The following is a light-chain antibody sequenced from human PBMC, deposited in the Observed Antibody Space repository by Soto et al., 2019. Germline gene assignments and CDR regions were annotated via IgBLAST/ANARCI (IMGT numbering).Light chain of an antibody. V-gene: IGKV3-11*01. CDR1: QSLRNY. CDR2: DAS. CDR3: QQRSDWPPT. J-gene: IGKJ5*01. Sequence: EIVLTQSPGTLSLSPGGTATLSCRAAQSLRNYLAWYQQKLGQAPRLLIYDASKRATGIPARFSGSGSGTDFTLTISSLEPEDFAVYFCQQRSDWPPTFGQGTRLEIK.